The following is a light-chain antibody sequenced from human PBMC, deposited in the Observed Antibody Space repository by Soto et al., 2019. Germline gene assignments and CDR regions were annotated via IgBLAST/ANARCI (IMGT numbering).Light chain of an antibody. V-gene: IGKV1-5*03. CDR1: QSISSW. CDR3: QHYNSYSEA. Sequence: ITQSPSTLSGTVGDRVTITCRASQSISSWLAWYQQKPGKAPKLLIYKASTLKSGVPSRFSGSGSGAEFTLTISSLQPDDFATYYCQHYNSYSEALGQGTKVDIK. CDR2: KAS. J-gene: IGKJ1*01.